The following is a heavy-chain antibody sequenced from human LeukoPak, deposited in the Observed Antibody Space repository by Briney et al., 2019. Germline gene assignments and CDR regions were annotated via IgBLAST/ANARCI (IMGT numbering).Heavy chain of an antibody. J-gene: IGHJ6*02. Sequence: GESLKISCKGSGYSFTCYWISWVRQMPGKGLEWMGRIDPSDSYTKYSPSFQGHVTISGDESISTAYLRWSSLKASDTAMYYCARHFLGELPDMDVWGQGTTVTVSS. CDR3: ARHFLGELPDMDV. D-gene: IGHD1-26*01. CDR1: GYSFTCYW. CDR2: IDPSDSYT. V-gene: IGHV5-10-1*01.